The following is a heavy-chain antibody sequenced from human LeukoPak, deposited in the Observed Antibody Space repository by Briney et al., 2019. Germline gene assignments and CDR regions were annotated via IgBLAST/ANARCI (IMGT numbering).Heavy chain of an antibody. V-gene: IGHV4-4*07. D-gene: IGHD3-16*02. CDR2: IYTSGST. CDR1: GGSISSYY. J-gene: IGHJ4*02. CDR3: ARVYDYVWGSYRRDY. Sequence: SETLSLTCTVSGGSISSYYWSWIRQPAGKGLEWIGRIYTSGSTNYNPSLKSRVTMSVDTSKDQFSLKLSSVTAADTAVYYCARVYDYVWGSYRRDYWGQGTLVTVSS.